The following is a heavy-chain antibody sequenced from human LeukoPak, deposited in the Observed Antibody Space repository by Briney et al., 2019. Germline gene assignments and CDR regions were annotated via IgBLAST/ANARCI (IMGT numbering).Heavy chain of an antibody. Sequence: SETLSLTCSVSGDSITRSGYCWGWIRQSPGKGLGWIGSVCFTGETYYIPSLKSRLTISRDTSQNQYSLRLSSVTAADTAVYYCARDKGHFDVDYWGQGILVTVSS. V-gene: IGHV4-39*07. D-gene: IGHD3-9*01. CDR2: VCFTGET. J-gene: IGHJ4*02. CDR1: GDSITRSGYC. CDR3: ARDKGHFDVDY.